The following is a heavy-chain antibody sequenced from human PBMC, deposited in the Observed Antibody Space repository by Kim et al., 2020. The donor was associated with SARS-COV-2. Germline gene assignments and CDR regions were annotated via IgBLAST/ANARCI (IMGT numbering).Heavy chain of an antibody. CDR2: IYYSGRT. J-gene: IGHJ6*02. CDR3: ARAPGGEGEVCVGELSQVDYYYGMDV. Sequence: SETLSLTCTVSGGSISSYYWSWIRQPPGKGLEWIGYIYYSGRTNYNPSLKSRVTISVDTSKNQFSLKLSYVTAADTAVYYCARAPGGEGEVCVGELSQVDYYYGMDVWGQGTTVTVSS. CDR1: GGSISSYY. D-gene: IGHD3-10*01. V-gene: IGHV4-59*13.